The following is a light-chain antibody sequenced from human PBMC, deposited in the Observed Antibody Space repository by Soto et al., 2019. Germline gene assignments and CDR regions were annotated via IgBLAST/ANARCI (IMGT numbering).Light chain of an antibody. CDR3: QHYNERPLT. Sequence: IVMTQSPATLSVSPGEIATLSCSASQSIRTNLAWYQQKPGHAPRLLIFGASTRAIAIPARFSGSGSGTEFTLAISSLQSEDFAVDYCQHYNERPLTFGGGTKVEIK. J-gene: IGKJ4*01. CDR2: GAS. CDR1: QSIRTN. V-gene: IGKV3-15*01.